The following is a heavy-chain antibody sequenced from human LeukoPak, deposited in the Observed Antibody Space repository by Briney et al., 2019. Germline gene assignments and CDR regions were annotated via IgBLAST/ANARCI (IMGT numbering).Heavy chain of an antibody. V-gene: IGHV3-53*01. Sequence: GGSLRLSCAASGFTVSSNYMSWVRQAPGKGLEWVSVIYSSGSTYHADSVKGRFTISRDNSKNTLYLQMNSLRAEDTAVYYCAKGATAYYYDSSGYYNWGQGTLVTVSS. CDR2: IYSSGST. CDR3: AKGATAYYYDSSGYYN. J-gene: IGHJ4*02. D-gene: IGHD3-22*01. CDR1: GFTVSSNY.